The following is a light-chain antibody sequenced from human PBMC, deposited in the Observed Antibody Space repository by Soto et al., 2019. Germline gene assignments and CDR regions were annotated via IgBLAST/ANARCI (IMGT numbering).Light chain of an antibody. CDR3: QVWGRSTRV. Sequence: SSELTQPPSVSVSPGQTASITCSGDRLGNKYACWYQQKPGQSPVLVIYKDSRRPSGIPERFSGSNSGNTATLTISGTQAMDEADYYCQVWGRSTRVFGGGTKLTVL. J-gene: IGLJ3*02. V-gene: IGLV3-1*01. CDR1: RLGNKY. CDR2: KDS.